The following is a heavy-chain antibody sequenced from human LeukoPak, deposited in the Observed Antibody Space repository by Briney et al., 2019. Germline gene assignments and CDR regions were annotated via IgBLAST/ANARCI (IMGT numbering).Heavy chain of an antibody. CDR3: AAFDNYYDSSGYDG. V-gene: IGHV1-58*02. Sequence: TSVKVSCKASGFTFTSSAMQWVRQARGQRLEWIGWIVVGSGNTNYAQKFQERVTITGDMSTSTAYMELSSLRSEDTAVYYCAAFDNYYDSSGYDGWGQGTLVTVSS. D-gene: IGHD3-22*01. CDR1: GFTFTSSA. CDR2: IVVGSGNT. J-gene: IGHJ4*02.